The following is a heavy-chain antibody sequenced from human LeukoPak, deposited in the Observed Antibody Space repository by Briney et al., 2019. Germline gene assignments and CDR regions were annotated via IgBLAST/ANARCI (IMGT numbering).Heavy chain of an antibody. CDR2: IQSGGST. Sequence: GGSLRLSCAASGFTVNNNHMSWVRQAPGKGLEWVSLIQSGGSTHYADSVEGRFTISRDNSKNTLYLQMNSLRAEDTAVYYCARDRGDSSGWPIIDYWGQGTLVTVSS. CDR3: ARDRGDSSGWPIIDY. J-gene: IGHJ4*02. D-gene: IGHD6-19*01. CDR1: GFTVNNNH. V-gene: IGHV3-66*01.